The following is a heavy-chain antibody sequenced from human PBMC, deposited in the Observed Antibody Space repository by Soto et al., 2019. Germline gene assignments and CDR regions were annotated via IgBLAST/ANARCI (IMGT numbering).Heavy chain of an antibody. CDR1: GFTFSNAW. CDR2: MNDKTEGSTT. V-gene: IGHV3-15*01. CDR3: TTYGSPAARPGNYYYYGMDV. D-gene: IGHD3-10*01. J-gene: IGHJ6*02. Sequence: GGSLRLSCAASGFTFSNAWMSWVRQAPGKGLEWVGHMNDKTEGSTTYNAEPVKGRFTNSRDNSKNALYLQMDSLKTEATAVYYCTTYGSPAARPGNYYYYGMDVWGQGTTVTVSS.